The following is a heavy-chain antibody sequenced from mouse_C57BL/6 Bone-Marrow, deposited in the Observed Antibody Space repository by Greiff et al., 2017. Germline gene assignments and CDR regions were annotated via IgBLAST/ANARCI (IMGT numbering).Heavy chain of an antibody. CDR1: GFSLTSYG. V-gene: IGHV2-5*01. J-gene: IGHJ2*01. CDR3: AKNGGGNSYYFDY. CDR2: IWRGGST. D-gene: IGHD2-1*01. Sequence: VMLVESGPGLVQPSQSLSITCTVSGFSLTSYGVHWVRQSPGKGLEWLGVIWRGGSTDYNAAFMSRLSITKDNSKSQVFFKMNSLQADDTAIYYCAKNGGGNSYYFDYWGQGTTLTVSS.